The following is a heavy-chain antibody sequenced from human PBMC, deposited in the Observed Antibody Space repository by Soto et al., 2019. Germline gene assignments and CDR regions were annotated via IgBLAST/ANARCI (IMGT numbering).Heavy chain of an antibody. CDR3: ARLNSGYSYGYNFDY. D-gene: IGHD5-18*01. J-gene: IGHJ4*02. CDR2: IYYSGST. Sequence: PSETLSLTCTVSGGPISSYYWSWIRQPPGKGLEWIGYIYYSGSTNYNPSLKSRVTISVDTSKNQFSLKLSSVTAADTAVYYCARLNSGYSYGYNFDYWGQGTLVTVSS. V-gene: IGHV4-59*08. CDR1: GGPISSYY.